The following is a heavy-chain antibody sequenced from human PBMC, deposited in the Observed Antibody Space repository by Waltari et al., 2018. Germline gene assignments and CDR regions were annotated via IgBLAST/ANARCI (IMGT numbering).Heavy chain of an antibody. CDR3: AREGNHDYGLTFDY. V-gene: IGHV4-39*07. CDR2: IYYSGST. D-gene: IGHD4-17*01. CDR1: GGSISSSSYY. Sequence: QLQLQESGPGLVKPSETLSLTCTVSGGSISSSSYYWGWIRKPPGKGLEWIGSIYYSGSTYYNPSLKSRVTISVDTSKNQFSLKLSSVTAADTAVYYCAREGNHDYGLTFDYWGQGTLVTVSS. J-gene: IGHJ4*02.